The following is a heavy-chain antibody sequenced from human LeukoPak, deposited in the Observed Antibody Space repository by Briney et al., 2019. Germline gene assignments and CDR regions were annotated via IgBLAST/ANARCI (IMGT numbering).Heavy chain of an antibody. J-gene: IGHJ3*02. CDR3: ARSRVALWSEDDAFDI. CDR1: RITFRTYS. Sequence: PGGSLRLSCAASRITFRTYSLNWVRQAPGKGLEWVSSISSDSSYIYYADSVKGRFTISRDNAKKSLYLQMHSLRAEDTAVYYCARSRVALWSEDDAFDIWGLGTLVTVSS. D-gene: IGHD3-10*01. V-gene: IGHV3-21*01. CDR2: ISSDSSYI.